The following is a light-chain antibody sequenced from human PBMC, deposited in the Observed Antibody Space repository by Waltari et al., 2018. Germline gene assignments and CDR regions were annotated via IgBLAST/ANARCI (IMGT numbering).Light chain of an antibody. CDR3: CSYSTSGSWM. CDR1: SSNIGDYNL. CDR2: SVT. V-gene: IGLV2-23*02. Sequence: QSALTQPASVSGSPGQSITIPCTGTSSNIGDYNLLSWFQHHPCKVPELVMYSVTKRPSGISDRFSGSKSGNTASLTISALQADDEADYYCCSYSTSGSWMFGGGTKVTVL. J-gene: IGLJ3*02.